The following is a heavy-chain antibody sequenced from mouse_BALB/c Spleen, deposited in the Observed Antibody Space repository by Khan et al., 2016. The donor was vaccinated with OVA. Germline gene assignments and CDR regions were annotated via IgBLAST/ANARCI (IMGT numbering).Heavy chain of an antibody. Sequence: QVQLKESGPGLVAPSQSLSITCTISGFSLTSYGVHWVRQPPGKGLEWLVVIWSDGSTTYNSDLKSRLSITKDNSKSQVFLKMNSLQIDDTAMYYCARHDRYFYAMDYWGQGTSVTVSS. CDR2: IWSDGST. CDR1: GFSLTSYG. D-gene: IGHD2-14*01. CDR3: ARHDRYFYAMDY. J-gene: IGHJ4*01. V-gene: IGHV2-6-1*01.